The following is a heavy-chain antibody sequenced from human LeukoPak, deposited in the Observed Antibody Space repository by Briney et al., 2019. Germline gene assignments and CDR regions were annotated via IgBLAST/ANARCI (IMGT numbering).Heavy chain of an antibody. CDR3: ARGEGLRGRLRYFDWYPRGFDY. D-gene: IGHD3-9*01. CDR2: ISSSGSTI. CDR1: GFTFSSYG. V-gene: IGHV3-48*04. J-gene: IGHJ4*02. Sequence: PGGSLRLSCAASGFTFSSYGMNWVRQAPGKGLEWVSYISSSGSTIYYADSVKGRLPISRENAKNSLYLQMNSLRAEDTAVYYCARGEGLRGRLRYFDWYPRGFDYWGQGTLVTVSS.